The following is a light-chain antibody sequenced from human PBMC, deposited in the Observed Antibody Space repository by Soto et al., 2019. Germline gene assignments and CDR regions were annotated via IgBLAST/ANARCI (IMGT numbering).Light chain of an antibody. CDR2: AAS. CDR3: QQYENYWT. V-gene: IGKV1-12*01. CDR1: QGINNW. J-gene: IGKJ1*01. Sequence: DIQMTQSPSYVSASVGDRVTITCRPSQGINNWLAWYQQKPGKAPKLLFYAASTLQSGVPSRFSGSGSGPEFSLTISNLQPDDCATYYCQQYENYWTFGQGTKVDIK.